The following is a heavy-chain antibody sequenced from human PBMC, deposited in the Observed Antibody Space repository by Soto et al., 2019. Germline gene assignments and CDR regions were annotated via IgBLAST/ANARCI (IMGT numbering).Heavy chain of an antibody. J-gene: IGHJ4*02. CDR2: ISYDGSNK. CDR1: GFTFSSYA. V-gene: IGHV3-30-3*01. CDR3: ARGPSSLTRFDY. Sequence: QVQLVESGGGVVQPGRSLRLSCAASGFTFSSYAMHCVRQAPGKGLEWVAVISYDGSNKYYADSMKGRFTISRDNSKNTLYLQMNSIRAEDTAVYYCARGPSSLTRFDYWGQGTLVTVSS. D-gene: IGHD2-2*01.